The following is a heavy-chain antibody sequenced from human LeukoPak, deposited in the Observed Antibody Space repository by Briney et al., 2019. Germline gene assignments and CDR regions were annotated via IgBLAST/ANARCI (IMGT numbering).Heavy chain of an antibody. V-gene: IGHV1-69*13. Sequence: ASVKVSCKASGGTFSSYAISWVRQAPGQGLEWMGGIIPIFGTANYAQKFQGRVTITADESTSTAYMELSSLRSEDTAVYYCARGIDYYDRSRARFDYWGQGTLVTVSS. CDR1: GGTFSSYA. J-gene: IGHJ4*02. CDR2: IIPIFGTA. CDR3: ARGIDYYDRSRARFDY. D-gene: IGHD3-22*01.